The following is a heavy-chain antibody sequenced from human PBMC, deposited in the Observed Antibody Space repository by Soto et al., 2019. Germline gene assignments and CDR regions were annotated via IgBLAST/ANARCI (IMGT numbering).Heavy chain of an antibody. CDR3: VNDFVHHFSPGSINF. V-gene: IGHV3-9*01. Sequence: PGGTLRLSCAASGFTFDNYAMQWVRHVPGKGLVWVSGISCNSASIGYDHSVKGRVTTSSDNAKNSLSLEMNSLRTEDTALYYYVNDFVHHFSPGSINFWGQGTPVTVSS. CDR1: GFTFDNYA. D-gene: IGHD3-3*02. J-gene: IGHJ4*02. CDR2: ISCNSASI.